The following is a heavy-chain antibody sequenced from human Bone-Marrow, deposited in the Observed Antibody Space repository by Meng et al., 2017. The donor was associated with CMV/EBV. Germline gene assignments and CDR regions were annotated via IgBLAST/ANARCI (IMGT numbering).Heavy chain of an antibody. J-gene: IGHJ4*02. CDR2: INPNSGGT. V-gene: IGHV1-2*02. D-gene: IGHD6-13*01. CDR1: GYTFTGYY. Sequence: GGSLRLSCKGSGYTFTGYYMHWVRQAPGQGLEWMGWINPNSGGTNYAQKFQGRVTMTRDTSISTAYMELSRLRSDDTAVYYCAILLRAAAFDYWGQGTLVTVSS. CDR3: AILLRAAAFDY.